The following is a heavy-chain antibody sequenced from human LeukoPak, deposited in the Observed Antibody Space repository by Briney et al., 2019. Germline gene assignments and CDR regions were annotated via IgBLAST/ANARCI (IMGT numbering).Heavy chain of an antibody. CDR1: GFTFSRYS. J-gene: IGHJ4*02. CDR3: ARHPYSWGFDS. Sequence: AGGSLRLSCAASGFTFSRYSMNWVRQAPGKGLEWVSSISSSSSYIYYANSVKGRFTISRDNAKNSLYLQMNSLRAEDTAVYYCARHPYSWGFDSWGQGTLVTVSS. CDR2: ISSSSSYI. D-gene: IGHD3-16*02. V-gene: IGHV3-21*06.